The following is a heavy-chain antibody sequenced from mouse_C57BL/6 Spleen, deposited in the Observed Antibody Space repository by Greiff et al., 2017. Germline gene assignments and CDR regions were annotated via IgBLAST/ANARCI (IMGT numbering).Heavy chain of an antibody. V-gene: IGHV1-42*01. CDR3: ARGRDYYGSSPAWFAY. Sequence: VQLQQSGPELVKPGASVKISCKASGYSFTGYYMNWVKQSPEKSLEWIGEINPSTGGTTYNQKFKAKATLTVDTSSSTAYMQLKSLTSEDSAVYYCARGRDYYGSSPAWFAYWGQGTLVTVSA. CDR2: INPSTGGT. D-gene: IGHD1-1*01. CDR1: GYSFTGYY. J-gene: IGHJ3*01.